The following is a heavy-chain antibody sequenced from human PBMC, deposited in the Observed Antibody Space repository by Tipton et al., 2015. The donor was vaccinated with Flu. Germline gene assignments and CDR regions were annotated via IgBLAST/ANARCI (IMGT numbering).Heavy chain of an antibody. CDR1: GFTFSTYG. D-gene: IGHD1-26*01. CDR3: TRFILGATFDY. J-gene: IGHJ4*02. CDR2: IGYDGSHK. Sequence: SLRLSCSSSGFTFSTYGMHWVRQAPGKGLEWVAFIGYDGSHKYYADSVKGRFTISRDNSENTLFLQMNSLRAEDTAAYYCTRFILGATFDYWGQGTLVTVSS. V-gene: IGHV3-30*02.